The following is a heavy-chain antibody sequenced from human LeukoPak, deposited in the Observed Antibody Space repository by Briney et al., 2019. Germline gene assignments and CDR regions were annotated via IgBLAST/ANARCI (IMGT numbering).Heavy chain of an antibody. J-gene: IGHJ4*02. Sequence: PGGSLRLSCAASGFTFSSYWMSWVRQAPGKGLEWVANIKQDGSEKYYIDSVKGRFTISRDNARNSLYLQMNSLRAEDTAVYYCMRGYGYHHYWGQGTLVTVSS. V-gene: IGHV3-7*03. CDR2: IKQDGSEK. CDR3: MRGYGYHHY. D-gene: IGHD5-18*01. CDR1: GFTFSSYW.